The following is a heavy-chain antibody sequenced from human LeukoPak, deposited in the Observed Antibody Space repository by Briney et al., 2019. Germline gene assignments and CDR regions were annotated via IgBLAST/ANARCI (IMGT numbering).Heavy chain of an antibody. D-gene: IGHD4-17*01. Sequence: GRYLRLSCAASGFTFSSYAMHWVRQAPGKGLEWVAVISYDGSNKYYADSVKGRFTISRDNSKNTLYLQMNSVRAEDTAVYYCARDYLGYGDHALDYWGQGTLVTVSS. J-gene: IGHJ4*02. CDR1: GFTFSSYA. CDR2: ISYDGSNK. CDR3: ARDYLGYGDHALDY. V-gene: IGHV3-30-3*01.